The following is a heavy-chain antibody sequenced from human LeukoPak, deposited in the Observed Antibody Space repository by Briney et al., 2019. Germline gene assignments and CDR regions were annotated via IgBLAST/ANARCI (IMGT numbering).Heavy chain of an antibody. J-gene: IGHJ4*02. CDR2: IWYDGSNK. CDR1: GFTFSSYG. CDR3: ARDPVVDSSGWYFDY. Sequence: GRSLRLSCAASGFTFSSYGMHWVRQAPGKGLEWVAVIWYDGSNKYYADSVKGRFTISRDNSKNTLYLQMNSLRAEDTAVYYCARDPVVDSSGWYFDYWGQGTLVTVSS. V-gene: IGHV3-33*08. D-gene: IGHD6-19*01.